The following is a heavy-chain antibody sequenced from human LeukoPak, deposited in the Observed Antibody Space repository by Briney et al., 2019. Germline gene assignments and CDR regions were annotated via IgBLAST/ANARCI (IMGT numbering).Heavy chain of an antibody. J-gene: IGHJ5*02. Sequence: PGGSLRLSCAASGFTFSDAYMHWIRQPPGKGLEWIGYIYYSGSTKYNPSLKSRVTISVDTSKNQFSLKLSSVTAADTAVYYCAELGYCSGGSCSGNWFDPWGQGTLVTVSS. D-gene: IGHD2-15*01. CDR1: GFTFSDAY. V-gene: IGHV4-59*01. CDR3: AELGYCSGGSCSGNWFDP. CDR2: IYYSGST.